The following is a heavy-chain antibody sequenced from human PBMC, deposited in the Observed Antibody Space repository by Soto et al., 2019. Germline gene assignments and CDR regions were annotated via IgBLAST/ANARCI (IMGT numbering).Heavy chain of an antibody. D-gene: IGHD1-1*01. CDR3: ATEDLERAYFDY. CDR2: ISGSGGGT. J-gene: IGHJ4*02. V-gene: IGHV3-23*01. CDR1: GFTFSSYA. Sequence: EVQLLESGGGLVQPGGSLRLSCAASGFTFSSYAMSWVRQAPGKGLEWVSAISGSGGGTIYADSVTGRFTISRDNSKNTLYPQMNSLRAEDTAVYYCATEDLERAYFDYWGQGTLVTVSS.